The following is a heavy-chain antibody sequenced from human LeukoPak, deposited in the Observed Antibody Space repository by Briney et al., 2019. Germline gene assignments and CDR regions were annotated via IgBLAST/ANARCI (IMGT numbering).Heavy chain of an antibody. J-gene: IGHJ4*02. CDR2: IKGDGSEM. V-gene: IGHV3-74*01. Sequence: GGSQRLSCAASGFTFNSYWMHWVRLVPGKGLVWISCIKGDGSEMRYEDSVKGRFTISRDNAKNTLYLQMNSLRAEDTAIYYCARGGNYALDYVGQGALVTVSS. CDR1: GFTFNSYW. CDR3: ARGGNYALDY. D-gene: IGHD3-22*01.